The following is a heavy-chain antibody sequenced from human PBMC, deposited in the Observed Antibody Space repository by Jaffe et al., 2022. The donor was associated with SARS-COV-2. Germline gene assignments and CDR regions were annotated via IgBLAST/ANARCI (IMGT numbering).Heavy chain of an antibody. Sequence: EVQLLESGGGLVQPGGSLRLSCAASGFTFSSYAMSWVRQAPGKGLEWVSAISGSGGSTYYADSVKGRFTISRDNSKNTLYLQMNSLRAEDTAVYYCAKVPYGRLGYCSGGSCDSYYFDYWGQGTLVTVSS. CDR2: ISGSGGST. V-gene: IGHV3-23*01. CDR3: AKVPYGRLGYCSGGSCDSYYFDY. CDR1: GFTFSSYA. J-gene: IGHJ4*02. D-gene: IGHD2-15*01.